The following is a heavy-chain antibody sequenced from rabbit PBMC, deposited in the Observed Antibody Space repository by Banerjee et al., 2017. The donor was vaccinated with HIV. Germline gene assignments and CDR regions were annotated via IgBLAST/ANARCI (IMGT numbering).Heavy chain of an antibody. Sequence: QEQLEESGGDLVKPGASLTLTCTASGFSFSNNYVMCWVRQAPGKGLEWIACISAGSSDNTYYASWAKGRFTISRENAQNTVSLQMTSLTAADTATYFCARDGAGGSYFALWGQGTLVTVS. D-gene: IGHD8-1*01. CDR2: ISAGSSDNT. CDR3: ARDGAGGSYFAL. V-gene: IGHV1S45*01. CDR1: GFSFSNNYV. J-gene: IGHJ3*01.